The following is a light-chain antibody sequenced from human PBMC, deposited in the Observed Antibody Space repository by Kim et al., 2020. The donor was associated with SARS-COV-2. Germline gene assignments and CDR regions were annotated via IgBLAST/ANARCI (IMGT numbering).Light chain of an antibody. CDR2: SAS. V-gene: IGKV3-15*01. CDR1: QSVSTN. Sequence: DIVMTQSPATLSVSPGERATLSCRASQSVSTNLAWYQQKPGQAPRLLIYSASTRATGVAARFSGTGSGTEFTLTINSLQSEDFAVYYCQQYKSWPPGYTFGQGTKLEI. CDR3: QQYKSWPPGYT. J-gene: IGKJ2*01.